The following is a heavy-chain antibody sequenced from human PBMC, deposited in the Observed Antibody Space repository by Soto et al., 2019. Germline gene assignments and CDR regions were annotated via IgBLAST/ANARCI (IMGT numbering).Heavy chain of an antibody. Sequence: QLQLVQSGAEVKKPGSSVNVSCKTSRGSFSSNTITWVRQAPGQGLEWMGGIIPIFGTSNYAQKFQGRVTITADESTNTVYMELSRLRYEDTAVYYCARDVLLVVVSATRAAGGLDPWGQGTLVTVSS. CDR2: IIPIFGTS. V-gene: IGHV1-69*01. CDR3: ARDVLLVVVSATRAAGGLDP. J-gene: IGHJ5*02. CDR1: RGSFSSNT. D-gene: IGHD2-15*01.